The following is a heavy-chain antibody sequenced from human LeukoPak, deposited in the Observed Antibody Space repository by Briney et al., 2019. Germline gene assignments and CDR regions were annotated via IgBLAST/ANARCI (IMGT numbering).Heavy chain of an antibody. D-gene: IGHD1-26*01. CDR3: AHSDYYIGFDY. CDR2: IYWDDDK. J-gene: IGHJ4*02. V-gene: IGHV2-5*02. CDR1: GSSLRNRGVS. Sequence: SGPTLVNPTQTLTLTCTFSGSSLRNRGVSVGWIRQPPGKALEWLALIYWDDDKRYRPPLKSRLTITKDTFKNQVVLTMTNMDPVDTATYYCAHSDYYIGFDYWGQGTLVTVSS.